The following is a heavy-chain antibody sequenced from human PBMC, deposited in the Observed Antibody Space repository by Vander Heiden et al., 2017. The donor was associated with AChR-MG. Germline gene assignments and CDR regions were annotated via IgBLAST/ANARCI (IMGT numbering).Heavy chain of an antibody. CDR1: GYTLTGYS. CDR3: ARGTRYGTPDY. D-gene: IGHD2-2*01. CDR2: ITPSNGGT. Sequence: QVQLVQSEAEVKKPGASVKVSCRASGYTLTGYSIHWVRQGPGQVLEWLGWITPSNGGTHYAQKFQAGVNMTSDTSTTTAYLELTGLASADSAVYYCARGTRYGTPDYWGQGTLVTVSS. V-gene: IGHV1-2*02. J-gene: IGHJ4*02.